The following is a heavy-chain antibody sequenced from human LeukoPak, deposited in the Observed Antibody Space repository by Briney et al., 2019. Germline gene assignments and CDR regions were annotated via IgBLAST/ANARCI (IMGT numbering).Heavy chain of an antibody. D-gene: IGHD3-10*01. V-gene: IGHV4-31*03. J-gene: IGHJ4*02. CDR1: GGSISGGGHY. Sequence: PSQTLSLTCTVSGGSISGGGHYWSWIRQHPGKGLEWIGYIRYSGSTYYNPSLKSRVSLSVDTSKNQFSLNLNSVTAADTAVYYCATMCGSGSCWGQGTLVTVSS. CDR2: IRYSGST. CDR3: ATMCGSGSC.